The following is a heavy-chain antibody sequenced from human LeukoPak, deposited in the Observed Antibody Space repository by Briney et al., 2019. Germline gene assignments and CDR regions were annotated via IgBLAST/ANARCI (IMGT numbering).Heavy chain of an antibody. CDR1: GLTFSSYE. CDR2: ISSSGGTI. V-gene: IGHV3-48*03. J-gene: IGHJ6*04. CDR3: AELGITMIGGV. Sequence: GGSLRLSCAASGLTFSSYEMNWVRQAPGKGLEWVSYISSSGGTIYYADSVKGRFTISRDNAKNSLYLQMNSLRAEDTAVYYCAELGITMIGGVWGKGTTVTICS. D-gene: IGHD3-10*02.